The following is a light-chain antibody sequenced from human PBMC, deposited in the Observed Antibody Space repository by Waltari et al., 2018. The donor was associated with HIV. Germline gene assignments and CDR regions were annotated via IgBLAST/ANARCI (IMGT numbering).Light chain of an antibody. CDR1: DLTANEY. CDR2: EVT. J-gene: IGLJ2*01. Sequence: QSALTQPASVSGSPGQSITIPCDLTANEYVSWYQRHPGKAPKVIIYEVTNRPSGLSNRFSGSKSGNTATLTISGLQPEDEAYYFCTSYISGTSPVFGRGTRVTVL. CDR3: TSYISGTSPV. V-gene: IGLV2-14*01.